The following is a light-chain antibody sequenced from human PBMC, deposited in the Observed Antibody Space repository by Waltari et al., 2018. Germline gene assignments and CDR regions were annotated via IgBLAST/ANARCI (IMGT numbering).Light chain of an antibody. CDR2: GAS. V-gene: IGKV1-39*01. Sequence: DIQMTQSPPSLSASVGDRVTITCLATQSISTSLNWYQQKPGKAPNLLIYGASSLERGVPSRFSGSGSGTDFTLTISSLHPEDFATYYCQQSYTTPFTFGPGTKVDLK. CDR1: QSISTS. J-gene: IGKJ3*01. CDR3: QQSYTTPFT.